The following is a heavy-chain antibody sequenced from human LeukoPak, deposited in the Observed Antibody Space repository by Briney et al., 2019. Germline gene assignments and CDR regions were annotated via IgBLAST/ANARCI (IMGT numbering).Heavy chain of an antibody. CDR3: AKGESSSWPRIDAFDI. CDR2: IRYDGSNK. D-gene: IGHD6-13*01. Sequence: GGSLRLSCAASGFTFSSYGMHWVRQAPGKGLEWVAFIRYDGSNKYYADSVKGRFTISRDNSKNTLYLQMNSLRAEDTAVYYCAKGESSSWPRIDAFDIWGQGTMVTVSS. V-gene: IGHV3-30*02. J-gene: IGHJ3*02. CDR1: GFTFSSYG.